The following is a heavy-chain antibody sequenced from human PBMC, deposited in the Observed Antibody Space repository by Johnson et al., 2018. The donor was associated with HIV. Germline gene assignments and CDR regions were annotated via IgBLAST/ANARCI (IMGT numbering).Heavy chain of an antibody. D-gene: IGHD3-22*01. J-gene: IGHJ3*02. V-gene: IGHV3-30*03. CDR3: ARDPADSSKAFDI. CDR2: ISYDGSNK. CDR1: GFTFSSYG. Sequence: QVQLLESGGGVVQPGRSLRLSCAASGFTFSSYGMHWVRQAPGTGLEWVAVISYDGSNKYYGDSVKGRFTIYRANFKNTLYLEMNSLRAEDTAVYYCARDPADSSKAFDIWGQGTMVTVSS.